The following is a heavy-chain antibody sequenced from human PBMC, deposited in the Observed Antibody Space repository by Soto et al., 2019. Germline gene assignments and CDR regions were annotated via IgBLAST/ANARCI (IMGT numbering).Heavy chain of an antibody. V-gene: IGHV3-30*03. Sequence: VQLVESGGGVVQPGRSLRLSCAASGFTFSDYAMHWVRQAPGKGLEWVAVVSHDGRNTHYADSVKGRFTISRDNSKDTLYLQMNSLRVEDTAVYYCVRDDDNLDNGLDHWGQGTLVTVSS. CDR2: VSHDGRNT. D-gene: IGHD1-1*01. CDR3: VRDDDNLDNGLDH. CDR1: GFTFSDYA. J-gene: IGHJ4*02.